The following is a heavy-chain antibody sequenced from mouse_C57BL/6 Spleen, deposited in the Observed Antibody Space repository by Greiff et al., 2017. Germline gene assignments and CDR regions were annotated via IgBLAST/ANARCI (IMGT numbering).Heavy chain of an antibody. CDR3: ERDLYGSSPDWYFDV. CDR2: ISDGGSYT. V-gene: IGHV5-4*01. J-gene: IGHJ1*03. D-gene: IGHD1-1*01. Sequence: DVKLVESGGGLVKPGGSLKLSRAASGFTFSSYAMSWVRQTPEKRLEWVATISDGGSYTYYPDNVKGRFTIARDNAKNNLYLQMSHLKSEDTAMYYCERDLYGSSPDWYFDVWGTGTTVTVSS. CDR1: GFTFSSYA.